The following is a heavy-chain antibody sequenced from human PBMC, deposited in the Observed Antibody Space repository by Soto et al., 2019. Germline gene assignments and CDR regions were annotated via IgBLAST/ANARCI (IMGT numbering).Heavy chain of an antibody. J-gene: IGHJ4*02. CDR1: GFTFSIDA. CDR3: AKATRGGAATLIRDY. V-gene: IGHV3-23*01. Sequence: EVQFLQSGGGLVQPGGSLRLSCAAAGFTFSIDAMSWVRQAPGKGLEWVSAISGSGGSTYYADSVKGRFTISRDNSKNTLYLQMNSLRADDTAVYYCAKATRGGAATLIRDYWGQGTLVTFSS. D-gene: IGHD6-13*01. CDR2: ISGSGGST.